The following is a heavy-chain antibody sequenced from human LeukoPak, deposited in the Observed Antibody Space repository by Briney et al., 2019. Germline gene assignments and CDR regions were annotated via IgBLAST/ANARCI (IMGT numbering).Heavy chain of an antibody. D-gene: IGHD3-9*01. V-gene: IGHV3-23*01. J-gene: IGHJ4*02. CDR1: GFTFSNYA. CDR2: ISGSGVST. CDR3: AKGLRYFDWYDY. Sequence: GGSLRRSCAASGFTFSNYAMNWVRQAPGKGLQWVSTISGSGVSTYFADSVKGRFTVSRDNSKNTLYLQMNSLRAEDTAVYYCAKGLRYFDWYDYWGQGTLVTVSS.